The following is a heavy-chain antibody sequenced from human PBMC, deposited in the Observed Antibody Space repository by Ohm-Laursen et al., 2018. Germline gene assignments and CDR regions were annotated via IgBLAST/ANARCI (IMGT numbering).Heavy chain of an antibody. CDR2: INPNSGGT. V-gene: IGHV1-2*02. CDR3: ARAPGGGAAADY. D-gene: IGHD6-13*01. CDR1: GYTFTGYY. J-gene: IGHJ4*02. Sequence: ASVKVSCNASGYTFTGYYMHWVRQAPGQGLEWMGWINPNSGGTNYAQKFQGRVTMTRDTSISTAYMELSRLRSDDTAVYYCARAPGGGAAADYWGQGTLVTVSS.